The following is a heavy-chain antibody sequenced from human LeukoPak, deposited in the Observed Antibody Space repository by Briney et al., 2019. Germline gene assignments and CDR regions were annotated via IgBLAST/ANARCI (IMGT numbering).Heavy chain of an antibody. V-gene: IGHV3-21*01. CDR2: ISSSSSYI. D-gene: IGHD3-10*01. Sequence: PGGSLRLSCAASGFTSSSYSMNWVRQAPGKGLEWVSSISSSSSYIYYADSVKGRFTISRDNAKNSLYLQMHSLRAEDTAVYYCARDDADYGSGSCNWGQGTLVTVSS. CDR1: GFTSSSYS. CDR3: ARDDADYGSGSCN. J-gene: IGHJ4*02.